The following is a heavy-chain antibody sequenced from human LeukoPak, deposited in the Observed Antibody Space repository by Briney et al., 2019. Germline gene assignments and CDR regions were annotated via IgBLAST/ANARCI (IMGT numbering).Heavy chain of an antibody. V-gene: IGHV3-74*01. CDR2: INPDGSTI. CDR1: GFTFSNYW. CDR3: ATAGNYRFDY. J-gene: IGHJ4*02. Sequence: GGSLRLSCAASGFTFSNYWVHWVRQAPGKGLVWVSRINPDGSTINYADSVKGRFAISRDNAKNTLYLQMNSLRAEDTAVYYCATAGNYRFDYWGQGTLVTVST. D-gene: IGHD1-7*01.